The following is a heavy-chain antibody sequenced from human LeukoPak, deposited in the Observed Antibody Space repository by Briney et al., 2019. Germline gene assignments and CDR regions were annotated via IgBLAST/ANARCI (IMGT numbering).Heavy chain of an antibody. CDR3: AKEERVGATWFDY. J-gene: IGHJ4*02. D-gene: IGHD1-26*01. CDR2: ISGSGGST. V-gene: IGHV3-23*01. Sequence: GGSLRLSCAASGFTVSINYMSWVRQAPGKGLEWVSAISGSGGSTYYADSVKGRFTISRDNSKNTLYLQMNSRRAEDTAVYYCAKEERVGATWFDYWGQGTLVTVS. CDR1: GFTVSINY.